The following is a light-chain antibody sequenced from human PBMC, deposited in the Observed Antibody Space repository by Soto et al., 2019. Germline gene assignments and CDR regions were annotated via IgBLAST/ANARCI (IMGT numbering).Light chain of an antibody. V-gene: IGKV1-9*01. J-gene: IGKJ3*01. CDR2: AAS. CDR3: QQLNSYPQWT. Sequence: DIQLTQSPSFLSASVGDRVTITCRASQGISTYLAWYQQRPGKAPKLLIYAASTLQSGVPSRFSGSGSWTEFTLTISSLQPEDFATYYCQQLNSYPQWTFGPGTKVDIK. CDR1: QGISTY.